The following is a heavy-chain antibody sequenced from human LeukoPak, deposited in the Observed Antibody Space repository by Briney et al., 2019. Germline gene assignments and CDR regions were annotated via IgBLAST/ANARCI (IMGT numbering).Heavy chain of an antibody. V-gene: IGHV1-3*01. Sequence: ASVKVSCKASGYTFTSYAMHWVRQAPGQRLEWMGWINAGNGNTKYSQKFQGRVTITRDRSMSTAYMELSSLRSEDTAMYYCARSPYYYDSSGYSESSHYFDYWGQGTLVTVSS. J-gene: IGHJ4*02. CDR2: INAGNGNT. CDR3: ARSPYYYDSSGYSESSHYFDY. D-gene: IGHD3-22*01. CDR1: GYTFTSYA.